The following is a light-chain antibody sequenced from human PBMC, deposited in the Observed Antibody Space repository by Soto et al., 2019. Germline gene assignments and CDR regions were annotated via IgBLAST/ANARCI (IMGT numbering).Light chain of an antibody. CDR1: NSNIETNT. V-gene: IGLV1-44*01. Sequence: QSVLTQPPSASGTPGQRVTISCSGSNSNIETNTVNWYQQLPGTAPKLLIYSNNQRPSGVPDRLSGSKSGTSASLAISGLQSEDEADYYCAAWDDSLNGDVFGTGTKLTVL. CDR3: AAWDDSLNGDV. CDR2: SNN. J-gene: IGLJ1*01.